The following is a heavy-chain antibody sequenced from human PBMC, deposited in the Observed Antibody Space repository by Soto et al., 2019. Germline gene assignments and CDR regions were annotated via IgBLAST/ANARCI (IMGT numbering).Heavy chain of an antibody. V-gene: IGHV1-18*01. CDR1: GYTFGSYG. CDR3: ARSGDYSTCITRLFDSF. CDR2: ISAYNVDT. J-gene: IGHJ6*03. Sequence: QGELVKSGAEVKKPGASVKVSCRASGYTFGSYGYVWVRQAPGQGLEWMGWISAYNVDTNYAQKFKSRHTLTTDTTTTTAYIEQRNLAPLDTAVNYCARSGDYSTCITRLFDSFWG. D-gene: IGHD4-4*01.